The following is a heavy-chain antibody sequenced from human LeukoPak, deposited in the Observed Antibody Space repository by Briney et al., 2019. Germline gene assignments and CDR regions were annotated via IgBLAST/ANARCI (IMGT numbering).Heavy chain of an antibody. D-gene: IGHD4-17*01. Sequence: ASVKVSCKAPGYTFTSYGISWVRQAPGQGLEWMGWISAYNGNTNYAQKFQGRVTMTRDTSTSTVYMELRSLRSDDTAVYYCALASTVTTWFDPWGQGTLVTVSS. CDR1: GYTFTSYG. CDR2: ISAYNGNT. V-gene: IGHV1-18*01. J-gene: IGHJ5*02. CDR3: ALASTVTTWFDP.